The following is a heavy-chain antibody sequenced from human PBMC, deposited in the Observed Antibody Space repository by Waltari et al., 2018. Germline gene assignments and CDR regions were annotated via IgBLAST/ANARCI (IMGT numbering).Heavy chain of an antibody. V-gene: IGHV4-39*01. J-gene: IGHJ1*01. Sequence: QLQLQESGPGLVKPSETLSLPCTVSGGSIRLNYNWGWIRQPPGKGLEWMGNMQYRGSTFYNPSLESRVTISLDTWKNQFSLRLSSVGAADTAVYFCGRIAFGDEGGYFQYWGQGTLVTVSS. CDR1: GGSIRLNYN. CDR3: GRIAFGDEGGYFQY. CDR2: MQYRGST. D-gene: IGHD4-17*01.